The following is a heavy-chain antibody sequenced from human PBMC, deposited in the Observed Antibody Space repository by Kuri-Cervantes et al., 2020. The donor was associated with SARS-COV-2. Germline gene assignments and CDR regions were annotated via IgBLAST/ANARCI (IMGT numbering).Heavy chain of an antibody. Sequence: SGPPLVTPTQTLTLTCTLSGFSLSTTGLAGGWIRQPPGQALEWLALIYWDDDRRCGPSLKNRLTITKDTPKNQVVLTMTNMDPVDTATYYFARNRQGIADDYWGQGTLVTVSS. CDR3: ARNRQGIADDY. D-gene: IGHD6-13*01. CDR2: IYWDDDR. CDR1: GFSLSTTGLA. V-gene: IGHV2-5*05. J-gene: IGHJ4*02.